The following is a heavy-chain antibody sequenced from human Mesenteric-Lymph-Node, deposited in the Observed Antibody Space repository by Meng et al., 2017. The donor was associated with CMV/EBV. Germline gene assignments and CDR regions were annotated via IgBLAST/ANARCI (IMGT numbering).Heavy chain of an antibody. D-gene: IGHD1-7*01. CDR3: ARQPPNWNSGDAFDI. CDR1: GYSFTSYW. CDR2: IYPGDSDT. J-gene: IGHJ3*02. Sequence: GGSLRLSCKGSGYSFTSYWIGWVRQMPGKGLEWMGIIYPGDSDTRYSPSSLGQVIISADKSISTAYLQWSSLKASDTAMYYCARQPPNWNSGDAFDIWGQGTMVTVSS. V-gene: IGHV5-51*01.